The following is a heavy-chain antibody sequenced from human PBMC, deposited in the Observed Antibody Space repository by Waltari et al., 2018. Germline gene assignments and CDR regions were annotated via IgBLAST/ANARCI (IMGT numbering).Heavy chain of an antibody. Sequence: QVQLQESGPGLVKPSETLSLTCAVSGYSISSGYYWGWIRQPPGQGLEWIGSIYHSGSTYYNPSPKSRVTISVDPSKNQFSLKLSSVTAADTAVYYCARDVPVWGQGTTVTVSS. V-gene: IGHV4-38-2*02. CDR2: IYHSGST. CDR1: GYSISSGYY. CDR3: ARDVPV. J-gene: IGHJ6*02.